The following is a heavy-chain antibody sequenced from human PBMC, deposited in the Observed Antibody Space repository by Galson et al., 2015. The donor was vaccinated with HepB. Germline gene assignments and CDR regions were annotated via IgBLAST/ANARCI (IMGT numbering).Heavy chain of an antibody. Sequence: LRLCCAACGFTFSSYSMNWVRQAPGKGLEWDSSISSSSSYIYYADSVKGRFTISRDNAKNSLYLQMNSLRAEDTAVYYCARVGYDSSGYDTGMDVWGQGTTVTVSS. D-gene: IGHD3-22*01. J-gene: IGHJ6*02. CDR1: GFTFSSYS. V-gene: IGHV3-21*01. CDR3: ARVGYDSSGYDTGMDV. CDR2: ISSSSSYI.